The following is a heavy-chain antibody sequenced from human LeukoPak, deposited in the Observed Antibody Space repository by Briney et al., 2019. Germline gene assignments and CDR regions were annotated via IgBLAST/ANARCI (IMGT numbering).Heavy chain of an antibody. D-gene: IGHD3-22*01. CDR2: IWYDGSNK. CDR3: AKGYYDSSGYYPAAHDY. V-gene: IGHV3-33*06. J-gene: IGHJ4*02. CDR1: GFTFSSYG. Sequence: GGSLGLSCAAPGFTFSSYGMHWVRQAPGKGLEWVAVIWYDGSNKYYADSVKGRFTISRDNSKNTLYLQMNSLRAEDTAVYYCAKGYYDSSGYYPAAHDYWGQGTLVTVSS.